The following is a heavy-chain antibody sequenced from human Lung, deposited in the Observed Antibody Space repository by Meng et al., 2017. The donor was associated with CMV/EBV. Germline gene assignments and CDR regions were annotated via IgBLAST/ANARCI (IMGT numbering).Heavy chain of an antibody. CDR1: GYTLTTYG. V-gene: IGHV1-8*01. Sequence: ASVKVSCKASGYTLTTYGINWVRQAPGQGLEWMGWVNPYNGDEGYAQRFQGRVTVTTDTSINTAYLELTSLRSDDTAVYYCVRAVHGLEIWGQGTTVTVSS. J-gene: IGHJ6*02. CDR3: VRAVHGLEI. CDR2: VNPYNGDE. D-gene: IGHD4-17*01.